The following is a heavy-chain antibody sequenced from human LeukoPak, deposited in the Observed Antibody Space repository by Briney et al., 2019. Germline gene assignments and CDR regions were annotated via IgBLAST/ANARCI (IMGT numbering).Heavy chain of an antibody. Sequence: GGSLRLSCAASGFTFSSYAMHWVRQAPGRGLQYVSAISSNGGSTYYANSVKGRFTISRDNSKNTLYLQMNSLRAEDTAVYYCAKADTSRYYYDSSGSLTVDYWGQGTLVTVSS. CDR1: GFTFSSYA. D-gene: IGHD3-22*01. J-gene: IGHJ4*02. CDR2: ISSNGGST. V-gene: IGHV3-64*01. CDR3: AKADTSRYYYDSSGSLTVDY.